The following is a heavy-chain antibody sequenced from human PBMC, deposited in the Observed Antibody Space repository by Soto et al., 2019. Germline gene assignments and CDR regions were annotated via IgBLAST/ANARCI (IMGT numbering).Heavy chain of an antibody. V-gene: IGHV4-34*01. J-gene: IGHJ4*02. CDR2: INHSGST. CDR3: ARDKITGLFGY. CDR1: GGSFSAYY. Sequence: SETLSLTCAVYGGSFSAYYWTWIRQPPGTGLEWIGEINHSGSTNYNPSLKSRVTISVDTSKNQFSLKLTSVTAADTAVYYCARDKITGLFGYWGQGTLVTVSS. D-gene: IGHD2-8*02.